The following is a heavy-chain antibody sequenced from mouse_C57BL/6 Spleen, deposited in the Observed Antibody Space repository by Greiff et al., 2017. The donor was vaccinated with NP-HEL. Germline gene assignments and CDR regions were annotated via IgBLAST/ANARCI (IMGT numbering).Heavy chain of an antibody. V-gene: IGHV1-82*01. CDR2: IYPGDGDT. CDR1: GYAFSSSW. J-gene: IGHJ1*03. Sequence: QVQLQQSGPELVKPGASVKISCKASGYAFSSSWMNWVKQRPGKGLEWIGRIYPGDGDTNYNGKFKGKATLTADKSSSTAYMQLSSLTSEDSAVYFCARGKDYYGSSHWYFDVWGTGTTVTVSS. D-gene: IGHD1-1*01. CDR3: ARGKDYYGSSHWYFDV.